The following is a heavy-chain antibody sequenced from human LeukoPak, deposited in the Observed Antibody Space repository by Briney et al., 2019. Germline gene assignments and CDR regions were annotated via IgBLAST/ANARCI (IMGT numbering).Heavy chain of an antibody. V-gene: IGHV4-61*02. J-gene: IGHJ6*03. CDR3: ARVPRSVPRYYDNFGSYYYYYMDV. CDR2: IYTSGST. D-gene: IGHD3-9*01. CDR1: GGSISSGSYY. Sequence: SQTLSLTCTVSGGSISSGSYYWSWIRQPAGKGLEWIGRIYTSGSTNYNPSLKSRVTISVDTSKNQFSLKLSSVTAADTAVYYCARVPRSVPRYYDNFGSYYYYYMDVWGKGTTVTISS.